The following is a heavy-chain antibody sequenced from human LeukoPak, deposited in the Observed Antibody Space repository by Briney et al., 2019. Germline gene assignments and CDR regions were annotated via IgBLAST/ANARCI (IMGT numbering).Heavy chain of an antibody. Sequence: SEILSLTCTVSSGSISSYYWSWIRQPPGKGLEWIGYIYYSGSTNYNPSLKSRVTISVDTSKNQFSLKLSSVTAADTAVYYCAGAMTVDILTGYFDAFDIWGQGTMVTVSS. CDR2: IYYSGST. J-gene: IGHJ3*02. D-gene: IGHD3-9*01. CDR1: SGSISSYY. V-gene: IGHV4-59*01. CDR3: AGAMTVDILTGYFDAFDI.